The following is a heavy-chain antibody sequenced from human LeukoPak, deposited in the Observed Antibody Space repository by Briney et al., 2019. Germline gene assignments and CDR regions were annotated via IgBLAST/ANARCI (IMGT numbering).Heavy chain of an antibody. CDR2: IRYDGSNK. CDR3: AKDVVRGGSRLDY. V-gene: IGHV3-30*02. CDR1: GFTFSSYG. Sequence: LGGSLRLSCAASGFTFSSYGMHWVRQAPGKGLEWVAFIRYDGSNKYYADSVKGRFTISRDNSKNTLYLQMNSLRAEDTAVYYCAKDVVRGGSRLDYWGQGTLVTVSS. D-gene: IGHD2-15*01. J-gene: IGHJ4*02.